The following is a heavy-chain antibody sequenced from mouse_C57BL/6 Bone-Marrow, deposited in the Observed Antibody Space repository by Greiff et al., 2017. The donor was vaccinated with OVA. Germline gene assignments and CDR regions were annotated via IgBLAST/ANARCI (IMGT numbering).Heavy chain of an antibody. CDR3: AREGHYYGSRGYFDY. CDR2: ISDGGSYT. Sequence: EVKLEESGGGLVKPGGSLKLSCAASGFTFSSYAMSWVRQTPEKRLEWVATISDGGSYTYYPDNVKGRFTISRDNAKNNLYLQMSHLKSEDTAMYYCAREGHYYGSRGYFDYWGQGTTLTVSS. V-gene: IGHV5-4*01. D-gene: IGHD1-1*01. J-gene: IGHJ2*01. CDR1: GFTFSSYA.